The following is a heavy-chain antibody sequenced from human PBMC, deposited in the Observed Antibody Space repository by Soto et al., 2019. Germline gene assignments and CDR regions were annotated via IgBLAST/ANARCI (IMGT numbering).Heavy chain of an antibody. V-gene: IGHV1-24*01. CDR2: FDPEDGET. CDR3: ATALSLVLDPSFDY. J-gene: IGHJ4*02. Sequence: GASVKVSCKVSGYTLTELSMHWVRQAPGKGLEWMGGFDPEDGETIYAQKFQGRVTMTEDTSTDTAYMELSSLRSEDTAVYYCATALSLVLDPSFDYWGQGTLVTVSS. D-gene: IGHD6-6*01. CDR1: GYTLTELS.